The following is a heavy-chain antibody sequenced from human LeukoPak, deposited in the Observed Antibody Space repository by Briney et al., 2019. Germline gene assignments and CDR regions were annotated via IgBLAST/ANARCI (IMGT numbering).Heavy chain of an antibody. V-gene: IGHV3-48*03. CDR2: IGSSGTTM. D-gene: IGHD6-19*01. J-gene: IGHJ4*02. CDR1: GFPFSVYE. CDR3: ALLAVASDFDY. Sequence: GGSLRLSCAVSGFPFSVYEMNWVRQAPGKGLEWVSNIGSSGTTMYYADSVRGRFSISRDNAKSSLYLQMNSLRVEDTAVYYCALLAVASDFDYWGQGALVTVSS.